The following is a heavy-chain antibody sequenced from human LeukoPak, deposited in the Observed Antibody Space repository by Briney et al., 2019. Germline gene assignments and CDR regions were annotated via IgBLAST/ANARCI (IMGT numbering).Heavy chain of an antibody. CDR3: ARDRVSKMTTVTTAGD. Sequence: SVTVSCKASGCTFSSYAISWVRQAPGQGLAWMGRISPILGIANYAQKFQGRVTITADKSTSTAYMELSSLRAEDTAVYYCARDRVSKMTTVTTAGDWGQVALVTV. CDR2: ISPILGIA. CDR1: GCTFSSYA. V-gene: IGHV1-69*04. J-gene: IGHJ1*01. D-gene: IGHD4-17*01.